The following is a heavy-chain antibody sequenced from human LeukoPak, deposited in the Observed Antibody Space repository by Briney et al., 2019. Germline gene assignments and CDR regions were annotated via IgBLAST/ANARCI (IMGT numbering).Heavy chain of an antibody. Sequence: PSETLSLTCTVSGGSISSSAYYWSWIRQPPGKGLEWIGYIYYSGSTNYNPSLKSRVTISVDTSKNQFSLKLSSVTAADTAVYYCARSPFPGPHIVVAGFDYWGQGTLVTVSS. V-gene: IGHV4-61*08. CDR3: ARSPFPGPHIVVAGFDY. CDR2: IYYSGST. CDR1: GGSISSSAYY. D-gene: IGHD2-21*01. J-gene: IGHJ4*02.